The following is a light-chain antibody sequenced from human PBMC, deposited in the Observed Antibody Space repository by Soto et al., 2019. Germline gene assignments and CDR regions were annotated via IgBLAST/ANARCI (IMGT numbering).Light chain of an antibody. Sequence: QSALTQPPSASGSPGQSVTISCTGTSSDVGSYGYDSWYQQHSGKAPTLMLYEVYKRPSGVPDCCSCSSAGSTASLTVSGLQSEDEANYCCASYAGNDIVLFGGGTKLTVL. CDR2: EVY. V-gene: IGLV2-8*01. CDR1: SSDVGSYGY. J-gene: IGLJ2*01. CDR3: ASYAGNDIVL.